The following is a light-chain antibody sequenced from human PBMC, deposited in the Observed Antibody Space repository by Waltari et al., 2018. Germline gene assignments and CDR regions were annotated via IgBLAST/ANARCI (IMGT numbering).Light chain of an antibody. CDR2: DVT. CDR3: TSYTTTSTLVL. Sequence: QSALTQPAPVSGSPGQSITISCPGNTSDIGRYNYSSWYQQHPGRAPKLMIYDVTDRPSGISIRFSGSKSGNTASLTISGLRAEDEAYYYCTSYTTTSTLVLFGGGTKLTVL. CDR1: TSDIGRYNY. V-gene: IGLV2-14*03. J-gene: IGLJ2*01.